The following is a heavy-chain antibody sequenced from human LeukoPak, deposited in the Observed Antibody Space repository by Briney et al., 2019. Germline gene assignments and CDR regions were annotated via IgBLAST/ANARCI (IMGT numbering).Heavy chain of an antibody. J-gene: IGHJ4*02. Sequence: PGGSLRLSCAASGFTFSNYAMSWVRQAPGKGLEWVSAISGSGGTAFYADSVKGRFTISRDNSKNTLYPQVNSLRAADTAIYYCAKVQEMDTILPPFHYWGQGTLVTVSS. V-gene: IGHV3-23*01. CDR3: AKVQEMDTILPPFHY. CDR1: GFTFSNYA. D-gene: IGHD5-24*01. CDR2: ISGSGGTA.